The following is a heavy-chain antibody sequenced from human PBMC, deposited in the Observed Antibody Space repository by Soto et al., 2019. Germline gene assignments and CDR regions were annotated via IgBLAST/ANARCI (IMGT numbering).Heavy chain of an antibody. Sequence: ASVKGACKASGGTFSSYAVSWVRQAPGQGLEWMGGIIPIFGTANYAQKFQGRVTITADESTSTVYMELSSLRSEDTAVYYCASKKEAGRIPFDYWGQGTLVTVSS. J-gene: IGHJ4*02. V-gene: IGHV1-69*13. D-gene: IGHD6-19*01. CDR1: GGTFSSYA. CDR3: ASKKEAGRIPFDY. CDR2: IIPIFGTA.